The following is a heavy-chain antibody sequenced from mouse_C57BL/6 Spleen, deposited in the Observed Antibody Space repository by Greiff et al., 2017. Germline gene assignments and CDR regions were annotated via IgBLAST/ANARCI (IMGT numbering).Heavy chain of an antibody. CDR1: GYAFSSYW. Sequence: QVQLKQSGAELVKPGASVKISCKASGYAFSSYWMNWVKQRPGKGLEWIGQIYPGDGDTNYNGKFKGKATLTADKSSSTAYMQLSSLTSEDSAVYFCARGNYENYFDYWGQGTTLTVSS. CDR3: ARGNYENYFDY. J-gene: IGHJ2*01. CDR2: IYPGDGDT. V-gene: IGHV1-80*01. D-gene: IGHD2-1*01.